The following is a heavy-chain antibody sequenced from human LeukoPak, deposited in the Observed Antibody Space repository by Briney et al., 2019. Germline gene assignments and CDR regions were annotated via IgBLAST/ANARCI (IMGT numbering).Heavy chain of an antibody. Sequence: SETLSLTCTVSGGSVSSGSYYWSWIRQPPGKGLEWIGYIYYSGSTYYNPSLKSRVTISVDTSKNQFSLKLSSVTAADTAVYYCARTRGYSYGYFDYWGQGTLVTVSS. D-gene: IGHD5-18*01. CDR1: GGSVSSGSYY. CDR3: ARTRGYSYGYFDY. V-gene: IGHV4-31*03. CDR2: IYYSGST. J-gene: IGHJ4*02.